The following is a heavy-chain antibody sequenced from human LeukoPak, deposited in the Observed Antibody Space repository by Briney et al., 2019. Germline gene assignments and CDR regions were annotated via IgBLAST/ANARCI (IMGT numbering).Heavy chain of an antibody. J-gene: IGHJ4*02. V-gene: IGHV4-39*01. CDR3: ARHSTSDYDFWSGYPDCFDY. CDR2: SYYSGST. D-gene: IGHD3-3*01. CDR1: GGSISSSIYY. Sequence: PSETLSLTCTVSGGSISSSIYYWGWIRQPPGKGLEWIGSSYYSGSTYYNPSLKSRVTISVDTSKNQFSLKLSSVTAADTAVYYCARHSTSDYDFWSGYPDCFDYWGQGTLVTVSS.